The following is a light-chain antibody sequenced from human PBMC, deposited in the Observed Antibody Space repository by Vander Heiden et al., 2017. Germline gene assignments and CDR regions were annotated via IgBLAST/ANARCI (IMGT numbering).Light chain of an antibody. J-gene: IGKJ1*01. CDR3: QQYDYRPPWT. V-gene: IGKV3-15*01. Sequence: EIVMTQSPATLSVSPGERATLSCRASQSVSSNLAWYQQKPGQAPRLLIYGASTRATGIPARFSGSGSETECTLTISSLQSEDFAVYYCQQYDYRPPWTFGQGTTVEI. CDR1: QSVSSN. CDR2: GAS.